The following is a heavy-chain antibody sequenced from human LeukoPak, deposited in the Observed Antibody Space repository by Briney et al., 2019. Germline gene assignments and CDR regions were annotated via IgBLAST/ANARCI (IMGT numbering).Heavy chain of an antibody. Sequence: GGSLRLSCAASGFTFTNYWMSWVRQAPGKGLEWVANIKEDGSKTYYVDSVKGRFTISRDNAKNSLSLQMNSLRAEDTAVYYCGRIGYSSSSFDYWGQGTLVTVSS. CDR2: IKEDGSKT. CDR1: GFTFTNYW. D-gene: IGHD6-6*01. CDR3: GRIGYSSSSFDY. J-gene: IGHJ4*02. V-gene: IGHV3-7*01.